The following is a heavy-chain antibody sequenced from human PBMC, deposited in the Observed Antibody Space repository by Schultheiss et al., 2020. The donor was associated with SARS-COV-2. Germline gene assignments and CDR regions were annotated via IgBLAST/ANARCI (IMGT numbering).Heavy chain of an antibody. J-gene: IGHJ6*02. CDR3: ARGGGLWYGGDYSYYLMDV. Sequence: SQTLSLTCAVSGGSISSGGYSWSWIRQPPGKGLEWIGYIYHSGSTYYNPSLKSRVTISVDTSKNQFSLKLTSVTAADTAVYYCARGGGLWYGGDYSYYLMDVWGQGTTVTVSS. V-gene: IGHV4-30-2*05. CDR1: GGSISSGGYS. CDR2: IYHSGST. D-gene: IGHD4-23*01.